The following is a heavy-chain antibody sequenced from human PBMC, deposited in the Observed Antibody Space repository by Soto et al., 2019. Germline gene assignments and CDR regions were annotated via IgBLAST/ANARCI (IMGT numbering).Heavy chain of an antibody. Sequence: QVQLQESGPRLVKPSETLLLTCSVSGDSLNYNWWTWIRQAPGTAPELVGYIYYKGDTRYNPSLESRVTISLDTPKNQFSLPLRSVTGADTAVYFCARGSLVYDSWGQGILVTVSS. CDR3: ARGSLVYDS. J-gene: IGHJ4*02. D-gene: IGHD3-16*01. V-gene: IGHV4-59*01. CDR1: GDSLNYNW. CDR2: IYYKGDT.